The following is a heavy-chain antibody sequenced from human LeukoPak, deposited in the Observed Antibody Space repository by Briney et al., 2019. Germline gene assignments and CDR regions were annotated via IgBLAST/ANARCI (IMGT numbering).Heavy chain of an antibody. Sequence: ASVKVSCKASGYTFTGYYMHWVRQAPGQGREWMGWINPNSGGTNYAQKFQGRVTMTWDTSISTAYMELSRLRSDDTAVYYCVRERLAAAGKGWFDPWGQGTLVTVSS. V-gene: IGHV1-2*02. CDR1: GYTFTGYY. D-gene: IGHD6-13*01. CDR2: INPNSGGT. CDR3: VRERLAAAGKGWFDP. J-gene: IGHJ5*02.